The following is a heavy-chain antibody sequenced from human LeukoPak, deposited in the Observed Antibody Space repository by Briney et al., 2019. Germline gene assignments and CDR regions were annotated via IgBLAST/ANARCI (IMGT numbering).Heavy chain of an antibody. Sequence: PSETPSLTCTVSGGSLTIGYYYWTWIRQHPGKGLEWIGYIHPSGITDYNPSLQSRVTMSLDTSQNQFSLRLTSLTAADTAIYYCARGQDAFKTGYWGQGTLVTVSS. D-gene: IGHD5-24*01. CDR3: ARGQDAFKTGY. CDR1: GGSLTIGYYY. J-gene: IGHJ4*02. V-gene: IGHV4-31*03. CDR2: IHPSGIT.